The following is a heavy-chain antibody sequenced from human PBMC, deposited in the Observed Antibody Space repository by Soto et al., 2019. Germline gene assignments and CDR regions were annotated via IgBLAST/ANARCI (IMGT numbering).Heavy chain of an antibody. CDR2: ISAYNGNT. V-gene: IGHV1-18*04. Sequence: QVQLVQSGAEVKKPGASVKVSCKASGYTFTSYGISWVRQAPGQGLEWMGWISAYNGNTNYAQKLQGRVTMTTDTSTSTANMDLRSRRSDDTAVYYCARDSRDYYGAWYGMDVWGQGTTVTVSS. CDR1: GYTFTSYG. J-gene: IGHJ6*02. CDR3: ARDSRDYYGAWYGMDV. D-gene: IGHD3-10*01.